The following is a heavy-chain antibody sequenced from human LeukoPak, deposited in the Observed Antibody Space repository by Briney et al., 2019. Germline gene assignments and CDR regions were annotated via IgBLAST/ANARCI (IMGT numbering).Heavy chain of an antibody. V-gene: IGHV3-7*01. CDR1: GFIFSSYW. CDR2: IKRDGSER. J-gene: IGHJ4*02. CDR3: ARDKEAAVDFWSGYYPL. Sequence: GGSLRLSCAASGFIFSSYWMGWVRQAPGKGLEWVANIKRDGSERYYEDSVKGRFTISRDSAQNSLYLQMNSLRDEDTAVYYCARDKEAAVDFWSGYYPLWGQGTLVTVSS. D-gene: IGHD3-3*01.